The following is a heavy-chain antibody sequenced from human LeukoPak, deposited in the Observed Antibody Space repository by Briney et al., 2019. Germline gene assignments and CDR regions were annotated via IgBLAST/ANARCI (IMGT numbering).Heavy chain of an antibody. Sequence: PGGSLRLSCAASGFTFSSYSMNWVRQAPGKGLEWVSYISSSSSTIYYADSVKGRFTISRDNAKNSLYLQMNSLRDEDTAVYYCARDSCGGDCYRNYYGMDVWGQGTTVTVSS. CDR3: ARDSCGGDCYRNYYGMDV. D-gene: IGHD2-21*02. CDR2: ISSSSSTI. V-gene: IGHV3-48*02. J-gene: IGHJ6*02. CDR1: GFTFSSYS.